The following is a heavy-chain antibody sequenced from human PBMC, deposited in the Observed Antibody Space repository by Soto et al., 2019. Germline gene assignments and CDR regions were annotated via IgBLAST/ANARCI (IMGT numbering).Heavy chain of an antibody. CDR1: GGSVNSGGYY. CDR2: LYSSGNT. Sequence: SETLSLTCTVSGGSVNSGGYYWSWIRQPPGKGLEWIGSLYSSGNTGYSPSLKSRVTISLNTSKNQFSLRLSQVTAADTAVYYCARGGAPYDWFDPWGQGTLVTVSS. J-gene: IGHJ5*02. D-gene: IGHD3-16*01. V-gene: IGHV4-61*08. CDR3: ARGGAPYDWFDP.